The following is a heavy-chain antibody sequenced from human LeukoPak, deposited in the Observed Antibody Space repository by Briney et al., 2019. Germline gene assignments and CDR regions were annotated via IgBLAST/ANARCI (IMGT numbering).Heavy chain of an antibody. D-gene: IGHD3-16*01. CDR1: GFTFSSYA. J-gene: IGHJ6*03. Sequence: GSLRLSCAASGFTFSSYAMHWVRQAPGKGLEWVAVISYDGSNKYYADSVKGRFTISRDNAKNSLFLQMSSLRADDTAIYYCARAGELRYMDVWGKGTAVTVSS. CDR3: ARAGELRYMDV. V-gene: IGHV3-30*04. CDR2: ISYDGSNK.